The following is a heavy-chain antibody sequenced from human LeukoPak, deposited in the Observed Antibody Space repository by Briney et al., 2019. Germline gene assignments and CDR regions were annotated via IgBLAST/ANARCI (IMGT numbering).Heavy chain of an antibody. CDR3: SQGLLS. CDR1: GFIFSISG. CDR2: ISYDGSKK. Sequence: PGGSLRLSCAASGFIFSISGTHWVRQAPGKGLQWVAFISYDGSKKHCADSVQGRCTISRDNSKNTLSLQLNSLRPDDTAVFYCSQGLLSWGQGTLLTV. J-gene: IGHJ5*02. V-gene: IGHV3-30*02.